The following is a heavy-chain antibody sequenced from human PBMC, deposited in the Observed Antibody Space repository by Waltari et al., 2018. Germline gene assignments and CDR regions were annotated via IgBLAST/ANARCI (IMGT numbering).Heavy chain of an antibody. D-gene: IGHD2-21*01. J-gene: IGHJ6*03. CDR3: GRGCSCGGGCPPNSCYYFLDR. Sequence: QVQLVQSGAEVKKPGASVKVSCKASGYTFTGYYMHWVRQAPGQGLEWMGWINPNSGGTNYAQKFQCHVRLTRDTSIRTTFLELGMLISDATAVSYCGRGCSCGGGCPPNSCYYFLDRWGKGTPVAVSS. CDR2: INPNSGGT. CDR1: GYTFTGYY. V-gene: IGHV1-2*02.